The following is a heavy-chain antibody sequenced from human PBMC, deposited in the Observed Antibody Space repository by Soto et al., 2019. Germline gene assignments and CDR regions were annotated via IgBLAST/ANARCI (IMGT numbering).Heavy chain of an antibody. D-gene: IGHD3-3*01. J-gene: IGHJ6*02. CDR3: ARDMYDFWSGFGDYGMDV. CDR2: VSAYSDNT. V-gene: IGHV1-18*01. CDR1: GYTFTSYV. Sequence: SVKVSCTASGYTFTSYVISWVRQAPGQGLEWMGWVSAYSDNTNYAQNLQGRVTMTTDTSTSTAYMELRSLRSDDTAVYYCARDMYDFWSGFGDYGMDVWGQGTTVTVSS.